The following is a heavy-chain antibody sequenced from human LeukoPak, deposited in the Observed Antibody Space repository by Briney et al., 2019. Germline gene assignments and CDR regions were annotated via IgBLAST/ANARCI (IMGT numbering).Heavy chain of an antibody. J-gene: IGHJ4*02. CDR2: IYYSGST. CDR1: GGSISSSSYY. V-gene: IGHV4-39*07. Sequence: PSETLSLTCTVSGGSISSSSYYWGWIRQPPGKGLEWIGSIYYSGSTYYNPSLKSRVTISVDTSKNQFSLKLSSVTAADTAVYYCASQGPGGPRLGYWGQGTLVTVSS. CDR3: ASQGPGGPRLGY. D-gene: IGHD3-16*01.